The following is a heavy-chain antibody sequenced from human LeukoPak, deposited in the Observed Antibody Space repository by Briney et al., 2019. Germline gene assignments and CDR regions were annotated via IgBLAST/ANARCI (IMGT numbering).Heavy chain of an antibody. Sequence: AAVKVSCKTSGYTFSSNSMNWVRQAPGQGLEWMGWISPYNGNTNYAQKLQGRVTLTTDISTSTAYMEVRSLRSDDTGVYYCARGEYEQVGDYWGQGTLVTVSS. D-gene: IGHD2-15*01. CDR3: ARGEYEQVGDY. J-gene: IGHJ4*02. CDR2: ISPYNGNT. CDR1: GYTFSSNS. V-gene: IGHV1-18*01.